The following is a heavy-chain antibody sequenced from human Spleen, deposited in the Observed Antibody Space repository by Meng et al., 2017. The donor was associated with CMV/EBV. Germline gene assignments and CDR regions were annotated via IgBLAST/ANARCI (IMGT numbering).Heavy chain of an antibody. CDR2: ISAYNGNT. V-gene: IGHV1-18*01. CDR1: GYTFTSYG. D-gene: IGHD3-22*01. J-gene: IGHJ4*02. CDR3: ARPRTYDSSGYPFDY. Sequence: ASVKVSCKASGYTFTSYGISWVRQAPGQGLEWMGWISAYNGNTNYAQKLQGRVTMTTDTSTSTAYMELRSLRSEDTAVYYCARPRTYDSSGYPFDYWGQGTLVTVSS.